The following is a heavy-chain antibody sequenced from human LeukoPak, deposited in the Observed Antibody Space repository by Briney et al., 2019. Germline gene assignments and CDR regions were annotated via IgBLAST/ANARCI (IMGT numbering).Heavy chain of an antibody. J-gene: IGHJ5*02. CDR2: FNPNNGGT. D-gene: IGHD3-9*01. CDR1: AYTFIDYY. CDR3: ARGPLYDILTGYPKYNWFDP. Sequence: ASVKVSCKASAYTFIDYYMHWVRQAPGQGLEWMGWFNPNNGGTNYAQKFDGRVTLTSDTSISTAYMELSRLRSDDTAVYYCARGPLYDILTGYPKYNWFDPWGQGTLVTVSS. V-gene: IGHV1-2*02.